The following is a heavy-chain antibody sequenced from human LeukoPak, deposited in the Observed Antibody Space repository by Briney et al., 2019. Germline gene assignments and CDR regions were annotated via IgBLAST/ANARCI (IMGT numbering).Heavy chain of an antibody. CDR1: GFTFSSYS. D-gene: IGHD3-3*01. CDR3: ARDAYYDFWSGYPRYFDY. Sequence: GGSLRLSCAASGFTFSSYSMNWVRQAPGKGLEWVSSISSSSSYIYYADSVKGRFTISRDNAKNSLYLQMNSLRAEDTAVYYCARDAYYDFWSGYPRYFDYWGQGTLVTVSS. J-gene: IGHJ4*02. CDR2: ISSSSSYI. V-gene: IGHV3-21*01.